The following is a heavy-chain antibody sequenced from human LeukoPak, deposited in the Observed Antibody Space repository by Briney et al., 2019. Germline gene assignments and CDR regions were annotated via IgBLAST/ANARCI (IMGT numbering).Heavy chain of an antibody. V-gene: IGHV3-53*01. J-gene: IGHJ5*02. CDR1: GFTVSSNY. Sequence: GGSLRLSCVVSGFTVSSNYMSWVRQAPGKGLEWVSVIYSGGSTYYADSVKGRFTISRDNSKNTLYLQMNSLRAEDTAVCYCARDQVWFDPWGQGTLVTVSS. CDR2: IYSGGST. CDR3: ARDQVWFDP.